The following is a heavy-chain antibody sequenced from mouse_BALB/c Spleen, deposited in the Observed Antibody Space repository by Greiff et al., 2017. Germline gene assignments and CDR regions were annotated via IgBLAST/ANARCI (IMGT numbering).Heavy chain of an antibody. V-gene: IGHV5-6-3*01. CDR3: ARITTVVDWYFDV. CDR1: GFTFSSYG. J-gene: IGHJ1*01. Sequence: EVQVVDSGGGLVQPGGSLKLSCAASGFTFSSYGMSWVRQTPDKRLELVATINSNGGSTYYPDSVKGRFTISRDNAKNTLYLQMSSLKSEDTAMYYCARITTVVDWYFDVWGAGTTVTVSS. CDR2: INSNGGST. D-gene: IGHD1-1*01.